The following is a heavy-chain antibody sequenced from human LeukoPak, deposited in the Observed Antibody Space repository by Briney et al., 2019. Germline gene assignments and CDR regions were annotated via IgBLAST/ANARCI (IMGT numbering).Heavy chain of an antibody. CDR3: ARDYEDTAMVHWFDA. CDR2: ISSSSSYI. V-gene: IGHV3-21*01. CDR1: GFTFSSYS. J-gene: IGHJ5*02. Sequence: GGSLRLSCAASGFTFSSYSMNWVRQAPGKGLEWVSSISSSSSYIYYADSVKGRFTISRDNAKNSLYLQMNSLRAEDTAVYYWARDYEDTAMVHWFDAWGQGTLVTVS. D-gene: IGHD5-18*01.